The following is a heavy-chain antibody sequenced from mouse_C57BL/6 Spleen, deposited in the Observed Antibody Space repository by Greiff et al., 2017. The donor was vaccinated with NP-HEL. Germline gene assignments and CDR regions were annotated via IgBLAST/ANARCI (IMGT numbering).Heavy chain of an antibody. V-gene: IGHV5-16*01. CDR3: AREGRTTGWYFDV. J-gene: IGHJ1*03. D-gene: IGHD2-13*01. Sequence: DVKLVESVGGLVQPGSSMKLSCTASGFTFSDYYMAWVRQVPEKGLEWVANINYDGSSTYYLDSLKSRFIISRDNAKNILYLQMSSLKSEDTATYYCAREGRTTGWYFDVWGTGTTVTVSS. CDR2: INYDGSST. CDR1: GFTFSDYY.